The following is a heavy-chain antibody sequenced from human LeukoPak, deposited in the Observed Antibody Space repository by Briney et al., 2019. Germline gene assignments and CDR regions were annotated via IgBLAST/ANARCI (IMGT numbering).Heavy chain of an antibody. CDR3: ARHVHGSVLPTY. Sequence: SGESLKISCKGSGYSFTSYWIGWVRPMPGKGMEGMGIIYPGDSDTRYSPSFQGQVTISADKSISTAHLQCSSLKASATAMYYCARHVHGSVLPTYWGQGTLVTVSS. CDR2: IYPGDSDT. V-gene: IGHV5-51*01. CDR1: GYSFTSYW. J-gene: IGHJ4*02. D-gene: IGHD2/OR15-2a*01.